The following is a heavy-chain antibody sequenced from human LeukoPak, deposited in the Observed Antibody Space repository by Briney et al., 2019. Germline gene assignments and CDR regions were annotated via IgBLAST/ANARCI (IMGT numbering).Heavy chain of an antibody. J-gene: IGHJ4*02. Sequence: GGSLRLSCAASGFTFSSYAMSWVRQAPGKGLEWVSAISGSGGSTYYADSVKGRFTISSDNSKNTLYLQMNSLRAEDTAVYYCAKDQFIVVVVAPIGDFDYWGQGTLVTVSS. D-gene: IGHD2-15*01. CDR1: GFTFSSYA. V-gene: IGHV3-23*01. CDR3: AKDQFIVVVVAPIGDFDY. CDR2: ISGSGGST.